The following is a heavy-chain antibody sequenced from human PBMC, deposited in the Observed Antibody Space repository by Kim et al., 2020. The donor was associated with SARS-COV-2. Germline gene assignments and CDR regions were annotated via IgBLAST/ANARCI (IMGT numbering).Heavy chain of an antibody. J-gene: IGHJ4*02. Sequence: TSYERKFQGRVTMTRDTSISTAYMELGRLRSDATAVYYCARLRTSSPFDYWGQGTLVTVSS. V-gene: IGHV1-2*02. CDR3: ARLRTSSPFDY. D-gene: IGHD4-17*01. CDR2: T.